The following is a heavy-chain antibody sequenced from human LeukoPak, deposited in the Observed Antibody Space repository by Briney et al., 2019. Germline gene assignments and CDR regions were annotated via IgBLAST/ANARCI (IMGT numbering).Heavy chain of an antibody. J-gene: IGHJ4*02. Sequence: GGSLRLSCVVSGFTFSSYGMHWVRQAPGKGLEWVAVISYDGSNKYYADSVKGRFTISRDNSKNTLYLQMNSLRAEDTAVYYCARAPEWLIFDYWGQGTLVTVSS. CDR3: ARAPEWLIFDY. CDR2: ISYDGSNK. V-gene: IGHV3-30*03. D-gene: IGHD6-19*01. CDR1: GFTFSSYG.